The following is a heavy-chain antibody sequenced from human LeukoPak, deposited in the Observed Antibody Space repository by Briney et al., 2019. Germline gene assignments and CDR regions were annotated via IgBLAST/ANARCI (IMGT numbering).Heavy chain of an antibody. J-gene: IGHJ4*02. V-gene: IGHV1-24*01. CDR1: GYALTELS. CDR3: AGDVLVSGGSYYHGY. D-gene: IGHD3-10*01. Sequence: ASVKVSCKVSGYALTELSIHWVRQAPGKGVECMGGVDPKDGATIYAQNFQGRVTVTDDRSTGTTYMELSGLTSEDTALYYCAGDVLVSGGSYYHGYWGQGTLVTVSS. CDR2: VDPKDGAT.